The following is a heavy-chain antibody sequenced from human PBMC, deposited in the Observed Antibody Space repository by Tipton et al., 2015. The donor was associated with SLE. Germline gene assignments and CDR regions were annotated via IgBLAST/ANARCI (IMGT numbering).Heavy chain of an antibody. D-gene: IGHD6-13*01. Sequence: TLYLTCTVSRGSISSYYWSWIRQPPGKRLEWIGYIYYSGSTNYNPSLKSRVTISVDTSKNQFSLKLSSVTAADTAVYYCARDTRYSSSWGYYYYYMDVWGKGTTVTVSS. J-gene: IGHJ6*03. CDR3: ARDTRYSSSWGYYYYYMDV. CDR1: RGSISSYY. V-gene: IGHV4-59*01. CDR2: IYYSGST.